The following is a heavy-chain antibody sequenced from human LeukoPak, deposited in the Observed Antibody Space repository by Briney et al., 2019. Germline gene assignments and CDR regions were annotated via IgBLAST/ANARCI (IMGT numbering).Heavy chain of an antibody. V-gene: IGHV5-51*01. J-gene: IGHJ4*02. D-gene: IGHD2-8*02. Sequence: GESLKISYKGSGSRFTSYWIGWVRRMPGKGVEGMGIIYPGDSDTRYSPSFEGQVTISANKSISTAYLQWSSLKASDTAMYYCARGDHWYYWGQGTLVTVSS. CDR3: ARGDHWYY. CDR1: GSRFTSYW. CDR2: IYPGDSDT.